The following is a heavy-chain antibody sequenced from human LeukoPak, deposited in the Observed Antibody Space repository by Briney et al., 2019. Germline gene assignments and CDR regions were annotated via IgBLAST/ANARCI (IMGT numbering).Heavy chain of an antibody. J-gene: IGHJ6*03. CDR1: GFTLSSYA. V-gene: IGHV3-23*01. CDR2: ISGSGGST. CDR3: AKGGYSSSFYYYYMDV. D-gene: IGHD6-6*01. Sequence: GGSLRLSCAASGFTLSSYAMSWVRQAPGKGLEWVSAISGSGGSTYYADSVKGRFTISRDNSKNTLYLQMNSLRAEDTAVYYCAKGGYSSSFYYYYMDVWGKGTTVTVSS.